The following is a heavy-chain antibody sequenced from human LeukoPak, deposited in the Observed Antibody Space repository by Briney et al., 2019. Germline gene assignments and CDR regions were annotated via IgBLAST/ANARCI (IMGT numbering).Heavy chain of an antibody. D-gene: IGHD3-22*01. Sequence: PGGSLRLSCAASGFTVSSNYMSWVRQAPGKGLEWVSVIYSGGSTYYADSVKGRFTISRDNSKNTLYLQMNSLRAEDTAVYYCARETYYYDSSGYRQYFQHWGQGTLVTVSS. V-gene: IGHV3-53*01. CDR2: IYSGGST. J-gene: IGHJ1*01. CDR1: GFTVSSNY. CDR3: ARETYYYDSSGYRQYFQH.